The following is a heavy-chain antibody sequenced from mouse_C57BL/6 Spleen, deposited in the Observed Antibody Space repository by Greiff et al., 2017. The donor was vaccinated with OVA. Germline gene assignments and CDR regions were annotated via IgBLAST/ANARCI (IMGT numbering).Heavy chain of an antibody. CDR3: AAGDYAMDY. CDR1: GYTFTDYN. Sequence: EVKLQESGPELVKPGASVKMSCKASGYTFTDYNMHWVKQSHGKSLEWIGYINPNNGGTSYNQKFKGKATLTVNKSSSTAYMELRSLTSEDSAVYYCAAGDYAMDYWGQGTSVTVSS. V-gene: IGHV1-22*01. CDR2: INPNNGGT. J-gene: IGHJ4*01. D-gene: IGHD3-3*01.